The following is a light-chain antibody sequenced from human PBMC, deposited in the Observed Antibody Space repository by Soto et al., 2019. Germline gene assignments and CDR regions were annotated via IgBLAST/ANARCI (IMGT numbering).Light chain of an antibody. Sequence: DIRMTQSPATLSSSPGDSAILXFRTSQSVSSWLAWYQQKPAKGPKLLIYDACSLESGVPSRFSGSGSGTEFTLTISSLQLDAFATLYCQRYNSDSPPLTFGGGTRLDIK. CDR1: QSVSSW. J-gene: IGKJ4*01. V-gene: IGKV1-5*01. CDR2: DAC. CDR3: QRYNSDSPPLT.